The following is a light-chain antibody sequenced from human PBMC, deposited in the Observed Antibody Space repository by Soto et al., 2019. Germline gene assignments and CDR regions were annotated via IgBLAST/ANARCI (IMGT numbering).Light chain of an antibody. Sequence: DIQMTQSPSSLSASVGDRVTITCQASQDVSNYLNWYQQKLGKAPKLLIYDASNLETGVPSRFSGSGSGTYFSFTISSLQPEDFATYYCQQYNNGPPWTFGQGTKVDIK. CDR1: QDVSNY. J-gene: IGKJ1*01. CDR2: DAS. CDR3: QQYNNGPPWT. V-gene: IGKV1-33*01.